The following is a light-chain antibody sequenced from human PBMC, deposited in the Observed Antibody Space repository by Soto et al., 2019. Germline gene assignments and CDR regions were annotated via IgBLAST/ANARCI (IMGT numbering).Light chain of an antibody. CDR1: SSDVGGYNY. Sequence: QSALTQPPSASGSPGQSVTISCTGTSSDVGGYNYVSWYQQHPGKAPKLMIYEVSKRPSGVPDRFSGSKSGNTASLTVSGFQAEDEADYYCSSYAGSNNYVFGTATKLTVL. V-gene: IGLV2-8*01. CDR2: EVS. CDR3: SSYAGSNNYV. J-gene: IGLJ1*01.